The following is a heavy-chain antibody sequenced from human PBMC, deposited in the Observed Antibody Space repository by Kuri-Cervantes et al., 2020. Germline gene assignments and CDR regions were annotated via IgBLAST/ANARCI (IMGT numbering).Heavy chain of an antibody. Sequence: GESLKISCAASGFTFSSYGMHWVRQAPGKGLEWVAVIWYDGSNKYYADSVKGRFTISRENAKNSLYLQMNSLRAGDTAVYYCARGRYSYGPTRITYGMDVWGQGTTVTVSS. CDR1: GFTFSSYG. CDR2: IWYDGSNK. CDR3: ARGRYSYGPTRITYGMDV. V-gene: IGHV3-33*01. J-gene: IGHJ6*02. D-gene: IGHD5-18*01.